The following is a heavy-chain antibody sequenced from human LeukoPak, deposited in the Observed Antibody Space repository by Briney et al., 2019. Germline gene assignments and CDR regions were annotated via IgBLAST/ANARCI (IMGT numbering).Heavy chain of an antibody. CDR3: ARDRAGDNWFDP. CDR1: GFTFSSYS. J-gene: IGHJ5*02. D-gene: IGHD6-19*01. CDR2: ISSSSSYI. V-gene: IGHV3-21*01. Sequence: GRSLRLSCAASGFTFSSYSMNWVRQAPGKGLEWVSSISSSSSYIYYADSVKGRFTISRDNAENSLYLQMNSLRAEDTAVYYCARDRAGDNWFDPWGQGTLVTVSS.